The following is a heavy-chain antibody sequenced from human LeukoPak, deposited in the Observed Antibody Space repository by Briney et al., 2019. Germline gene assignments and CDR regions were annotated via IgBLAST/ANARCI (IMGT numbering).Heavy chain of an antibody. CDR3: ARDGPLTYYDFWSGSHEPVFDY. CDR2: ISHDSGVR. CDR1: GFIFSRDS. J-gene: IGHJ4*02. Sequence: GGSLRLSCEASGFIFSRDSMNWVRQAPGKGLEWISYISHDSGVRYYADSVRGRFTISRDNAKNSLHLQMNSLRAEDTAVYYCARDGPLTYYDFWSGSHEPVFDYWGQGTLVTVSS. D-gene: IGHD3-3*01. V-gene: IGHV3-48*01.